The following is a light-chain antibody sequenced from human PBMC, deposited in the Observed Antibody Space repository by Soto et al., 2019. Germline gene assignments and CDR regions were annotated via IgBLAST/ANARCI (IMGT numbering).Light chain of an antibody. CDR2: EVN. J-gene: IGLJ1*01. Sequence: QSALTQPPPASGSPGQSVTISCTGTSSDVGGYNYVSWYQQNPGKVPKLMIYEVNKRPSGVPDRFSGSKSGNTASLTVSGLQAEDEADYYCTSYAGGNNVFGTGTKVTVL. CDR1: SSDVGGYNY. CDR3: TSYAGGNNV. V-gene: IGLV2-8*01.